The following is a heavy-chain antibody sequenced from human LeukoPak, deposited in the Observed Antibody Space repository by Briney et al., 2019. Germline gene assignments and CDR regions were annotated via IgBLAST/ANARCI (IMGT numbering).Heavy chain of an antibody. J-gene: IGHJ3*01. CDR3: ARDSFPQYTHAFDV. D-gene: IGHD5-18*01. Sequence: SETLSLTCTVSGGSISSLHWSWIRQPPGKGLEWIGYIHDSGNTYYNPSLKSRVSISVDTSKNQFSLKLTSVTATDTALYFCARDSFPQYTHAFDVWGQGTMVTVSS. CDR1: GGSISSLH. V-gene: IGHV4-59*11. CDR2: IHDSGNT.